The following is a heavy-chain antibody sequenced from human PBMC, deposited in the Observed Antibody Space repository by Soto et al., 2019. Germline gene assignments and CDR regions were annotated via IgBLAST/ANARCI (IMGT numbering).Heavy chain of an antibody. CDR2: ISDDGSTA. CDR1: GFTFSAYW. J-gene: IGHJ4*02. CDR3: ARGPRVSSTGTGAH. Sequence: GGVLRLSCSVSGFTFSAYWMHWVRQVPGKGLTWVSRISDDGSTATYADSVKGRFVISRDNAKNSLYLEMNTLRADDSGLYYCARGPRVSSTGTGAHWGRGTLVTVSS. V-gene: IGHV3-74*01. D-gene: IGHD1-1*01.